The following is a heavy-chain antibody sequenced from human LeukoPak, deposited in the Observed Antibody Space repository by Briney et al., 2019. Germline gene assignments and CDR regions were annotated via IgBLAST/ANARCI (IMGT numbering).Heavy chain of an antibody. CDR1: GFTFSSYS. J-gene: IGHJ4*02. V-gene: IGHV3-21*01. D-gene: IGHD6-13*01. Sequence: GGSLRLSCAASGFTFSSYSMNWVRQAPGKGLEWVSSISSSSSYIYYADSVKGRFTISRDNAKNSLYLQMNSLRAEDTAVYYCARVGSSSWLYFDYWGQGTLVTVSS. CDR3: ARVGSSSWLYFDY. CDR2: ISSSSSYI.